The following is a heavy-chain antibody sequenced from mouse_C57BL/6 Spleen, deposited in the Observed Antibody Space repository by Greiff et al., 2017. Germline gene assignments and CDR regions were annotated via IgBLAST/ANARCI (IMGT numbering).Heavy chain of an antibody. J-gene: IGHJ3*01. CDR1: GYTFTEYT. CDR2: FYPGGGSI. Sequence: QVQLQQSGAELVKPGASVKLSCTASGYTFTEYTIHWVKQRSGQGLEWIGWFYPGGGSIKYNAKFQDKATLTADKSSNTASLELSRLTSEAPAVYSGARHDYYGSSLCAYWGQGTLVTVSA. D-gene: IGHD1-1*01. CDR3: ARHDYYGSSLCAY. V-gene: IGHV1-62-2*01.